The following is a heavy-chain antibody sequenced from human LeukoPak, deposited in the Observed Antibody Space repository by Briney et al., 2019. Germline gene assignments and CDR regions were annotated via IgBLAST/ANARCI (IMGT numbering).Heavy chain of an antibody. CDR2: IRGNVGNT. CDR1: GFTFSSYT. Sequence: GGCLRLSCAASGFTFSSYTMGWVGRGPGLEWVSSIRGNVGNTYYADSVNGPSTIARDNTKTTLYLQMDSLRAEDTAVYYCAKVGYYDSSGYVRRPFEYWGQGTLVTVSS. CDR3: AKVGYYDSSGYVRRPFEY. D-gene: IGHD3-22*01. V-gene: IGHV3-23*01. J-gene: IGHJ4*02.